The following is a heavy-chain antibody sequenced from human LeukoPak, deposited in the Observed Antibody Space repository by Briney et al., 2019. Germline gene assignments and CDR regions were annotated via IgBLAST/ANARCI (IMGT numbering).Heavy chain of an antibody. CDR2: IWYDGTNK. D-gene: IGHD6-13*01. CDR1: GFTFSDYY. J-gene: IGHJ4*02. CDR3: ARGGYSSSWYHFDY. V-gene: IGHV3-33*08. Sequence: PGGSLRLSCAASGFTFSDYYMSWIRQAPGKGLEWVALIWYDGTNKYYADSVKGRFTISRDNSKNTLFLQMNSLRAEDTAVYYCARGGYSSSWYHFDYWGQGTLVTVSS.